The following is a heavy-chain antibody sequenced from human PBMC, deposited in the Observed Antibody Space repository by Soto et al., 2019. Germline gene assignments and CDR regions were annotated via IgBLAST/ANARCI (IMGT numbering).Heavy chain of an antibody. CDR1: GYTFTGYY. Sequence: SVKVSCKASGYTFTGYYMHWVRQAPGQGLEWMGWINPNSGGTNYAQKFQGRVTMTRDTSISTAYMELSRLRSDDTAVYYCAKALYGDYYYGMDVWGQGTTVTVSS. CDR3: AKALYGDYYYGMDV. CDR2: INPNSGGT. D-gene: IGHD4-17*01. J-gene: IGHJ6*02. V-gene: IGHV1-2*02.